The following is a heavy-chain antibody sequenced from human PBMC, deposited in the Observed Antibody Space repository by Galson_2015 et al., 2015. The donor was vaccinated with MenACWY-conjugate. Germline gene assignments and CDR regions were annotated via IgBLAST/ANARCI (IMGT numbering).Heavy chain of an antibody. J-gene: IGHJ4*02. V-gene: IGHV4-4*02. CDR2: IYHSGSI. Sequence: ETLSLTCAVSGASISSVNWWSWVRQPPGKGLEWIAEIYHSGSINYNPSLKSRVTMSVDKSKNQISLKLSSVTAADTAVYYCARAGALIYYFDYWGQGTLVPVSS. CDR3: ARAGALIYYFDY. CDR1: GASISSVNW.